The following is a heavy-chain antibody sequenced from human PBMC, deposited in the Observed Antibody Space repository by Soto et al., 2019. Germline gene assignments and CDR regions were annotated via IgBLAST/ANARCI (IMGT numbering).Heavy chain of an antibody. J-gene: IGHJ4*02. D-gene: IGHD3-9*01. CDR1: GYTFTNYG. CDR2: INANNGKT. CDR3: ARDTMTGYLQFDY. Sequence: QVQVVQSGAEVKKPGASVKVSCRPSGYTFTNYGISWVRQAPGQGLEWMGWINANNGKTNYIQTLQGRVTMTTDTSTSTAYMELRSLRSDDTAVYYCARDTMTGYLQFDYWGQGTLVTVSS. V-gene: IGHV1-18*01.